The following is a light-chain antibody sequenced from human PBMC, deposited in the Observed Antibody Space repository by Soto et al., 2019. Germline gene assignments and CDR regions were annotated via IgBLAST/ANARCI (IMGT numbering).Light chain of an antibody. CDR3: QQYGNGNSPRYS. V-gene: IGKV3-20*01. Sequence: ELVLTQSPGTLSLTLGDGATLSCRASQSVSSNYLAWYQQKPGQAPRLLIYGTSSRATGIPDRFSGSGSGTDFTLSISRLEPEDFAVYYCQQYGNGNSPRYSFGQGTRLEIK. J-gene: IGKJ2*03. CDR1: QSVSSNY. CDR2: GTS.